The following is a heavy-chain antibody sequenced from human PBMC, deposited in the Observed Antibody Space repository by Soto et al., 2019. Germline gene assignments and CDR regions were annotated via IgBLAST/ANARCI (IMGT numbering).Heavy chain of an antibody. V-gene: IGHV1-3*01. CDR2: INAGNGNT. CDR3: ARRGLLYRNVLDY. D-gene: IGHD3-3*01. J-gene: IGHJ4*02. CDR1: GYTFTSYA. Sequence: ASVKASCKASGYTFTSYAMHWVRQAPGQRLEWMGWINAGNGNTKYSQKFQGRVTITRDTSASTAYLQWSSLKASDTAMYYCARRGLLYRNVLDYWGQGTLVTVSS.